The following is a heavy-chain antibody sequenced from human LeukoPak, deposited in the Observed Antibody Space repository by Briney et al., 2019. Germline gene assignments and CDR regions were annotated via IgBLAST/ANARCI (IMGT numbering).Heavy chain of an antibody. V-gene: IGHV4-34*01. Sequence: SETLSLTCAVYGGSFSGYYWSWIRQPPEKGLEWIGEINHSGSTNYNPSLKSRVTISVDTSKNQFSLKLSSVTAADTAVYYCARGIIAVAGTRANYFDYWGQGTLVTVSS. CDR2: INHSGST. CDR1: GGSFSGYY. J-gene: IGHJ4*02. CDR3: ARGIIAVAGTRANYFDY. D-gene: IGHD6-19*01.